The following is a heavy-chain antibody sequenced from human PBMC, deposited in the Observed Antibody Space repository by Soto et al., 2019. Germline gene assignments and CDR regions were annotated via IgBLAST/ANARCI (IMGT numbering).Heavy chain of an antibody. V-gene: IGHV4-59*08. CDR1: GGSISSYY. D-gene: IGHD3-3*01. CDR3: ARHAPPYYDFWSGPFDY. J-gene: IGHJ4*02. Sequence: SETLSLTCTVSGGSISSYYWSWIRQTPGKGLEWIGYIYYSGSTNYNPSLKSRVTISVDTSKNQFSLKLSSVTAADTAVYYCARHAPPYYDFWSGPFDYWGQGTLVTVSS. CDR2: IYYSGST.